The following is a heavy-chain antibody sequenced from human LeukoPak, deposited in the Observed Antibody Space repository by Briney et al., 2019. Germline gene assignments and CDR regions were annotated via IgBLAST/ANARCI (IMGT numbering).Heavy chain of an antibody. D-gene: IGHD3-16*01. CDR1: GFTFSDSY. CDR2: INHNGNVN. CDR3: ARGGGLDV. V-gene: IGHV3-7*03. Sequence: GGSLRLSCVASGFTFSDSYMSWIRQAPGKGLEWVASINHNGNVNYYVDSVKGRFTISRDNAKNSLYLQMSNLRAEDTAVYFCARGGGLDVWGQGATVTVSS. J-gene: IGHJ6*02.